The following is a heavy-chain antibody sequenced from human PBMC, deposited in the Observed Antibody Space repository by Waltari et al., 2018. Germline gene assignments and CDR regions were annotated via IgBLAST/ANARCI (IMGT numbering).Heavy chain of an antibody. D-gene: IGHD4-17*01. Sequence: QVQLVQSGAEVKKPGSSVTVSCKASGGPFSSYAISWVRQAPGQGLEWMGGIIPILGIANYAQKFQGRVTITADKSTSTAYMELSSLRSEDTAVYYCAREVTVTVPFYFDYWGQGTLVTVSS. J-gene: IGHJ4*02. V-gene: IGHV1-69*10. CDR3: AREVTVTVPFYFDY. CDR2: IIPILGIA. CDR1: GGPFSSYA.